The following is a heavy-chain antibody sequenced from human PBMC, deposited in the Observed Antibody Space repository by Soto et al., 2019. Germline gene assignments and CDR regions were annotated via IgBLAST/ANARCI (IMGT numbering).Heavy chain of an antibody. CDR1: GGSISSSGHY. J-gene: IGHJ6*04. CDR2: IYYSGRT. Sequence: LSLTCTVSGGSISSSGHYWGWIRQPPGKGLEWIGNIYYSGRTFYNPSLKSRVTMSVGTSKNQFSLKLSSVTAADTAVYYCATQESSSAAYSYGMDVWGEGTTVTVSS. CDR3: ATQESSSAAYSYGMDV. D-gene: IGHD6-6*01. V-gene: IGHV4-39*01.